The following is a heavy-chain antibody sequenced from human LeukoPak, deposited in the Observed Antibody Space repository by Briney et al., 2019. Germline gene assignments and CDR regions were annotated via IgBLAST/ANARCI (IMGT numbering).Heavy chain of an antibody. V-gene: IGHV7-4-1*02. CDR2: VNTNTGNP. Sequence: GASVKVSCKASEYTFTSYAMNWVRQAPGQGLEWMGWVNTNTGNPTYAQGFTGRFVFSLDTSVSTAYLQISSLKAEDTAVYYCARDLEYGSGSYYKLGKDFDYWGQGTLVTVSS. CDR3: ARDLEYGSGSYYKLGKDFDY. CDR1: EYTFTSYA. J-gene: IGHJ4*02. D-gene: IGHD3-10*01.